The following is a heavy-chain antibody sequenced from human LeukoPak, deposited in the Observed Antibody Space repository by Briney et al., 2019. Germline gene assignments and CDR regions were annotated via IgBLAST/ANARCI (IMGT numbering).Heavy chain of an antibody. D-gene: IGHD2-15*01. V-gene: IGHV1-69*06. J-gene: IGHJ6*04. CDR3: ARGNGYCSGGSCYPAKYYYYYYGMDV. CDR1: GGTFSSYA. Sequence: SVKVSCKASGGTFSSYAISWVRQAPGQGLERMGGIIPIFGTANYAQKFQGRVTITADKSTSTAYMELSSLRSEDTAVYYCARGNGYCSGGSCYPAKYYYYYYGMDVWGKGTTVTVSS. CDR2: IIPIFGTA.